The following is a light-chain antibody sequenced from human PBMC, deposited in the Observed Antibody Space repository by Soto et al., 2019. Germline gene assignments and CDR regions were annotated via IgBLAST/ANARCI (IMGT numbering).Light chain of an antibody. CDR3: QQYYSLPYT. CDR1: QSVLYSSNHKNY. Sequence: DIVMTQSPDSLAVSLGERATINCKSSQSVLYSSNHKNYIVWYQQKSGQPPKLLISWASTRESGVPDRFSGGGSGTDFPRTISSLQAEDVAVYYCQQYYSLPYTFGQGTTLEIK. J-gene: IGKJ2*01. V-gene: IGKV4-1*01. CDR2: WAS.